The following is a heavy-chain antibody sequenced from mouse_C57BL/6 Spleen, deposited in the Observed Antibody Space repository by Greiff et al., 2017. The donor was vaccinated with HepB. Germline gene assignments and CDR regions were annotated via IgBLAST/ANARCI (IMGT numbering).Heavy chain of an antibody. Sequence: QVQLKQPGAELVKPGASVKLSCKASGYTFTSYWMHWVKQRPGQGLEWIGMIHPNSGSTNYNEKFKSKATLTVDKSSSTAYMQLSSLTSEDSAVYYCAYYGSYWYFDVWGTGTTVTVSS. CDR1: GYTFTSYW. CDR3: AYYGSYWYFDV. V-gene: IGHV1-64*01. J-gene: IGHJ1*03. D-gene: IGHD1-1*01. CDR2: IHPNSGST.